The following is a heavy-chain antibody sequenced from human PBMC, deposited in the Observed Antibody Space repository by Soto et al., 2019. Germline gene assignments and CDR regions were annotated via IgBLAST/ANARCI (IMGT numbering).Heavy chain of an antibody. Sequence: EVQLVESGGGLVQPGGSLRLSCAASGFTLSGRSMHWVRQAPGKGLVWVSGIDNAGTDSTYADSVKGRFTSSRDNAKHMLYLQMHSLRDADTAVYYCARGWFGQDVWGKGTTVTVSS. CDR2: IDNAGTDS. CDR3: ARGWFGQDV. V-gene: IGHV3-74*01. J-gene: IGHJ6*04. D-gene: IGHD3-10*01. CDR1: GFTLSGRS.